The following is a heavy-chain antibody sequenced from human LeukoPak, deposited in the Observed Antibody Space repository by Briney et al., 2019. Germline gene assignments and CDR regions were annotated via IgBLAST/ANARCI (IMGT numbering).Heavy chain of an antibody. Sequence: GGSLRLSCAASGFTFNNYAMNWVRQAPGKGLEWVSSISGGGETTYYADSAKGRFTISRDNSQNTLYLQMNSLRAEDTAVYYCARGARYSSSWLYYYYYYYMDVWGKGTTVTVSS. D-gene: IGHD6-13*01. CDR1: GFTFNNYA. CDR2: ISGGGETT. CDR3: ARGARYSSSWLYYYYYYYMDV. J-gene: IGHJ6*03. V-gene: IGHV3-23*01.